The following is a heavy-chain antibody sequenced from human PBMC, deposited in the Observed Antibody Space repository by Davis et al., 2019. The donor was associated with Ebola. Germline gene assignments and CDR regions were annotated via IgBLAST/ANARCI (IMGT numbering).Heavy chain of an antibody. CDR1: GFTFSDSA. V-gene: IGHV3-73*01. J-gene: IGHJ5*02. Sequence: GESLKISCEGSGFTFSDSAMHWVRQASGKGLEWVGRIRTKVNNYATGYAASVQGRFTVSRDDSRNTAYLQMNSLKTEDSAVYYCTTFCSGGTCHASWGRGTLVTVSS. CDR3: TTFCSGGTCHAS. D-gene: IGHD2-15*01. CDR2: IRTKVNNYAT.